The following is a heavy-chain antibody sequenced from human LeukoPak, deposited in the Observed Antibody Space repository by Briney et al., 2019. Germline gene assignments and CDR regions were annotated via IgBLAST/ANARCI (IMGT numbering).Heavy chain of an antibody. V-gene: IGHV4-59*01. CDR1: GGSISSYY. CDR3: ALTYYDILTGYYTPGYYYRDV. J-gene: IGHJ6*03. D-gene: IGHD3-9*01. CDR2: IYYSGST. Sequence: SETLSLTCTVSGGSISSYYWSSIRQPPGKGLEWIGYIYYSGSTNYNPSLKSRVTISVDTSKNQFSLKLSSVTAADTAVYYCALTYYDILTGYYTPGYYYRDVWGKGTTVTVSS.